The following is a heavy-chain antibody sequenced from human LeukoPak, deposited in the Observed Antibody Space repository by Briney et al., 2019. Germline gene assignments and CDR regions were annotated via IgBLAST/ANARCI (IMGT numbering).Heavy chain of an antibody. Sequence: GGSLRLSCAASGFTFSSYGMHWVRQAPGKGLEWVAFIRYDGSNKYYADSVKGRFTISRDNSKNTLYLQMNSLRDEDTAVYYCAKDPGAHYYGSGSYRRGSYFDYWGQGTLVTVSS. CDR2: IRYDGSNK. J-gene: IGHJ4*02. CDR3: AKDPGAHYYGSGSYRRGSYFDY. D-gene: IGHD3-10*01. V-gene: IGHV3-30*02. CDR1: GFTFSSYG.